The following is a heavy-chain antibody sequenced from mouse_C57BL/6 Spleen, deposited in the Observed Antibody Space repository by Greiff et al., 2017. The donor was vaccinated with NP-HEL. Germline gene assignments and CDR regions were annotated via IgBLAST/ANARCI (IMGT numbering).Heavy chain of an antibody. Sequence: DVKLQESGPGLVKPSQSLSLTCSVTGYSITSGYYWNWIRQFPGNKLEWMGYISYDGSNNYNPSLKNRISITRDTSKNQFFLKLNSVTTEDTATYYCARGGGNYDYAMDYWGQGTSVTVSS. CDR2: ISYDGSN. D-gene: IGHD2-1*01. V-gene: IGHV3-6*01. CDR3: ARGGGNYDYAMDY. CDR1: GYSITSGYY. J-gene: IGHJ4*01.